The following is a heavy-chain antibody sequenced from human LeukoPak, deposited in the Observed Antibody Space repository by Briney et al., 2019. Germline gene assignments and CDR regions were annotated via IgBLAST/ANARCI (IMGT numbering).Heavy chain of an antibody. CDR2: INHSGST. V-gene: IGHV4-4*02. CDR3: ARENVWSRPFDY. D-gene: IGHD2-8*01. CDR1: GVSISSSNW. J-gene: IGHJ4*02. Sequence: SETLSLTCAVSGVSISSSNWWSWVRQPPGKGLEWIGEINHSGSTNYNPSLKSRVTISVDTSKNQFSLKLSSVTAADTAVYYCARENVWSRPFDYWGQGTLVTVSS.